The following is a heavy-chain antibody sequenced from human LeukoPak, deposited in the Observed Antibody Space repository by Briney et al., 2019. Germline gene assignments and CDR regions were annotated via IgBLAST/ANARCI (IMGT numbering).Heavy chain of an antibody. CDR1: GYSISSGYY. V-gene: IGHV4-38-2*02. Sequence: SETLSLTCTVSGYSISSGYYWGWIRQPPGKGLEWIGEINHCGSTNYNPSLKSRVTISLDTSKNQFSLKLSSVTAADTAVYYCARLRPRYYYGSGSYRFSYFDYWGQGTLVTVSS. CDR2: INHCGST. J-gene: IGHJ4*02. D-gene: IGHD3-10*01. CDR3: ARLRPRYYYGSGSYRFSYFDY.